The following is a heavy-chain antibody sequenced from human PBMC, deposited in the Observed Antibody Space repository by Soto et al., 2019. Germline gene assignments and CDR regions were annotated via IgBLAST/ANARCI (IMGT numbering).Heavy chain of an antibody. D-gene: IGHD4-4*01. J-gene: IGHJ6*02. V-gene: IGHV4-30-2*01. CDR3: ARVGSNYYYYGMDV. CDR1: GGSISSGGYS. CDR2: IYHSGST. Sequence: QLQLQESGSGLVKPSQTLSLTCAVSGGSISSGGYSWSWIRQPPGKGLEWIGYIYHSGSTYYNPSLKRRVTISVDRSKNQFSLKLSSVTAADTAVYYCARVGSNYYYYGMDVWGQGTTVTVSS.